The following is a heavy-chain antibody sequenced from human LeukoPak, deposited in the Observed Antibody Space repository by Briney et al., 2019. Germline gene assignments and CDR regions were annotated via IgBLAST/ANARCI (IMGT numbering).Heavy chain of an antibody. V-gene: IGHV4-39*07. D-gene: IGHD3-3*01. CDR1: GDSISGSSYY. Sequence: SETLSLTCTVSGDSISGSSYYWGWIRQPPGKGLEWIGSIYYSGSTYYNPSLKSRVTISVDTSKNQFSLKLTSVTAADTAVYYCAKVEYYDFSLDYWGQGTLVTVSS. CDR2: IYYSGST. CDR3: AKVEYYDFSLDY. J-gene: IGHJ4*02.